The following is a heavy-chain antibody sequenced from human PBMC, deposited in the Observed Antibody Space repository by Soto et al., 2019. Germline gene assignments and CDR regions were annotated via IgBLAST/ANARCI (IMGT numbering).Heavy chain of an antibody. CDR3: ATTYGNDAFDI. D-gene: IGHD1-1*01. CDR1: GYTLTELS. Sequence: ASMKFSCNVSGYTLTELSMHWVRQAPGKGLEWMGGFDPEDGETIYAQKFQGRVTMTEDTSTDTAYMELSSLRSEDTAVYYCATTYGNDAFDIWGQGTMVTVSS. J-gene: IGHJ3*02. V-gene: IGHV1-24*01. CDR2: FDPEDGET.